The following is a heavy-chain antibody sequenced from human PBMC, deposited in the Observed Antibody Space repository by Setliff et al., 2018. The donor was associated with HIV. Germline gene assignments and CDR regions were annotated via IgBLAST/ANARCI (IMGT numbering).Heavy chain of an antibody. Sequence: PSETLSLTCTVSGGSISSHYWIWIRQPPGKGLEWIGYIHYSGATNYNPSLKSRVTISVDTSKNQFSLKLSSVTAADTAVYYCARGYPVSYYYYMDVWGKGTTVTVSS. V-gene: IGHV4-59*11. CDR2: IHYSGAT. D-gene: IGHD3-16*02. CDR3: ARGYPVSYYYYMDV. J-gene: IGHJ6*03. CDR1: GGSISSHY.